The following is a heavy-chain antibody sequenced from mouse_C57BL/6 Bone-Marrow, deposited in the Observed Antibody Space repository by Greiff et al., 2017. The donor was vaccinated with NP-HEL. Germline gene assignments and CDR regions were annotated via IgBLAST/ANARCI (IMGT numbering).Heavy chain of an antibody. V-gene: IGHV1-15*01. CDR2: IDPETGGT. J-gene: IGHJ2*01. CDR1: GYTFTDYE. CDR3: TRGGYDKGY. D-gene: IGHD2-2*01. Sequence: VQLQQSGAELVRPGASVTLSCKASGYTFTDYEMHWVKQTPVHGLEWIGAIDPETGGTAYNQKFKGKAILTADKSSSTAYMELRSLTSEDSAVYYCTRGGYDKGYWGQGTTLTVSS.